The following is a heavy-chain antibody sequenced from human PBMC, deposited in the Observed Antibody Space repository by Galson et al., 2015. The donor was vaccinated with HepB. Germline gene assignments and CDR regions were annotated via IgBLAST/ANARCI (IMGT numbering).Heavy chain of an antibody. J-gene: IGHJ4*02. Sequence: SLRLSCAASGFTFSSYGMHWVRQAPGKGLEWVAVISYDGSNKYYADSVKGRFTISRDNSKNTLYLQMNSLRAEDTAVYYCAKDLRYYDSSGYFDYWGQGTLVTVSP. CDR2: ISYDGSNK. CDR1: GFTFSSYG. CDR3: AKDLRYYDSSGYFDY. V-gene: IGHV3-30*18. D-gene: IGHD3-22*01.